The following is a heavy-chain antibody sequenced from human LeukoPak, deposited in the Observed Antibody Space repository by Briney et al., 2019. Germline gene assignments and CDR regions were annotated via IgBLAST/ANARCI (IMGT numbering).Heavy chain of an antibody. V-gene: IGHV1-18*04. CDR1: GYTFTSYG. Sequence: ASVKVSCEASGYTFTSYGISWVRQAPGQGREWMGRISANNGNTNYAQKLQGRVTMTTDTSTSTAYMELRSLRSDDTAVYYCAGEGGPYYDFWSGYYPFDYWGQGTLVTVPS. CDR3: AGEGGPYYDFWSGYYPFDY. D-gene: IGHD3-3*01. J-gene: IGHJ4*02. CDR2: ISANNGNT.